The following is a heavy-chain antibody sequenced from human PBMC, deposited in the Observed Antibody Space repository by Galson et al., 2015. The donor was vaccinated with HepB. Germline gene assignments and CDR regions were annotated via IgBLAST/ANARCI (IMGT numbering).Heavy chain of an antibody. J-gene: IGHJ3*02. CDR1: GGSITSNDW. CDR2: FYHSGTI. Sequence: ETLCLTCAVSGGSITSNDWWTWVRQPPGKGLEWIGEFYHSGTINYNPSLSGRVTISVDRSKNYLSLILSSVTAADTAMYYCVRGTDYVWELLAIWGQGTMVTVSS. V-gene: IGHV4-4*02. D-gene: IGHD1-26*01. CDR3: VRGTDYVWELLAI.